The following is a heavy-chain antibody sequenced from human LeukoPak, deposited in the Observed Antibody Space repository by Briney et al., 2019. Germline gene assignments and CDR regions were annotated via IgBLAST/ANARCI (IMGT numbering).Heavy chain of an antibody. Sequence: SGPTLVNPTQTLTLTCTFSGFSLSTSGMCVSWVRQPSGKALEWLALIDWDDDKYYSTSLKTRLTISKDTSKHQVVLTMTNMDPVDTATYYCARMSPGTDYYYYMDVWGKGTTVTVSS. D-gene: IGHD1-1*01. V-gene: IGHV2-70*18. CDR3: ARMSPGTDYYYYMDV. CDR2: IDWDDDK. CDR1: GFSLSTSGMC. J-gene: IGHJ6*03.